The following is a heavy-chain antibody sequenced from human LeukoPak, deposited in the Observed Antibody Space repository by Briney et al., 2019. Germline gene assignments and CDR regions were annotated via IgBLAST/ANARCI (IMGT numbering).Heavy chain of an antibody. CDR1: GFTFSDYY. D-gene: IGHD4/OR15-4a*01. CDR2: ISSSGSTI. J-gene: IGHJ4*02. CDR3: ARDVDYANPRHDY. V-gene: IGHV3-11*04. Sequence: GGSLRLSCAASGFTFSDYYVSWIRQAPGKGLEWVSYISSSGSTIYYADSVKGRFTISRDNAKNSLYLQMDSLRVEDTAVYYCARDVDYANPRHDYWGQGTLVTVSS.